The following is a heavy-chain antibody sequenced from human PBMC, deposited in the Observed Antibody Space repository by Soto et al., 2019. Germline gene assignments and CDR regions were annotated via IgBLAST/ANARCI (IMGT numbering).Heavy chain of an antibody. CDR1: ADTFTSYY. D-gene: IGHD6-13*01. Sequence: ASVKVSCKASADTFTSYYMHGVRQPPGQGLEWMGIINPSGGSTSYAQKFQGRVTMTRDTSTSTVYMELSSLRSEDTAVYYCARAASYSSSWYRFTNGGVDPWGQGTLVTVSS. J-gene: IGHJ5*02. V-gene: IGHV1-46*01. CDR2: INPSGGST. CDR3: ARAASYSSSWYRFTNGGVDP.